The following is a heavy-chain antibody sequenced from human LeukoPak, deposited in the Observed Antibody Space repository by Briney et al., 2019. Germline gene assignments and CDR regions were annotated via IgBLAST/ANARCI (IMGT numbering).Heavy chain of an antibody. CDR2: IIPILGIP. J-gene: IGHJ1*01. D-gene: IGHD3-10*01. CDR3: ARGEQAGLWFGDTAFHH. V-gene: IGHV1-69*10. CDR1: GGAFSSYA. Sequence: SVKASCKASGGAFSSYAVSWVRQAPGQGLEWMGGIIPILGIPNYAQKFQGRVTITADESTSTANMELSSLRSEDTAVYYCARGEQAGLWFGDTAFHHWGQGTLVTVSS.